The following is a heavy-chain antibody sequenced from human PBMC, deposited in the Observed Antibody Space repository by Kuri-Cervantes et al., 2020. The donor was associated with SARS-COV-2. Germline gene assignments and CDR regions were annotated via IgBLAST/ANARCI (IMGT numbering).Heavy chain of an antibody. CDR1: GFTFSSYA. D-gene: IGHD2-8*01. CDR3: VTDRLGVHDS. CDR2: ISGSGGGT. V-gene: IGHV3-23*01. Sequence: GESLKISCAASGFTFSSYAMSWVRQAPGKGLEWVSGISGSGGGTDYADSVQGRFTISRDNSQNTLYLQMNSLRSEDTAVYYCVTDRLGVHDSWGQGTLVTVSS. J-gene: IGHJ4*02.